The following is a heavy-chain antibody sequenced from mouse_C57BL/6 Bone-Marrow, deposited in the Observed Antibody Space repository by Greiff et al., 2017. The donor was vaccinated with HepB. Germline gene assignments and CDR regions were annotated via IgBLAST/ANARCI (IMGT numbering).Heavy chain of an antibody. D-gene: IGHD1-1*01. V-gene: IGHV1-9*01. CDR1: GYTFTGYW. Sequence: VQLVESGAELMKPGASVKLSCKATGYTFTGYWIEWVKQRPGHGLEWIGEILPGSGSTNYNEKFKGKATFTADTSSNTAYMQLSSLTTEDSAIYYCARPPYYGSSYDWYFDVWGTGTTVTVSS. J-gene: IGHJ1*03. CDR2: ILPGSGST. CDR3: ARPPYYGSSYDWYFDV.